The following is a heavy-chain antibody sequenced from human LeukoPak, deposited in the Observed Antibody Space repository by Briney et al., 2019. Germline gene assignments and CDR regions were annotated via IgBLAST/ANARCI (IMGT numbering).Heavy chain of an antibody. J-gene: IGHJ4*02. CDR2: ISSSSSYI. CDR3: AREAYSSSWYPLHYFDY. D-gene: IGHD6-13*01. CDR1: GFTFSSYS. V-gene: IGHV3-21*01. Sequence: GGSLRLSCAASGFTFSSYSMNWVRQAPGKGLEWVSSISSSSSYIYYADSVKGRFTISRDNAKNSLYLQMNSLRAEDTAVYYCAREAYSSSWYPLHYFDYWGQGTLVTVSS.